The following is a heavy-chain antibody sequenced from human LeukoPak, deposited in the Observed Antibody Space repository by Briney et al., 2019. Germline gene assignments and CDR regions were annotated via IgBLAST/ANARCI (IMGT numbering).Heavy chain of an antibody. Sequence: GGSLRLSSAASGFTFSSYSMNWVRQAPGKGLEWVSSISSSSSYIYYADSVKGRFTISRDNAKNSLYLQMNSLRAEDTAVYYCARDADPEYQLPAYYGMDVWGQGTTVTVSS. V-gene: IGHV3-21*01. CDR3: ARDADPEYQLPAYYGMDV. CDR1: GFTFSSYS. J-gene: IGHJ6*02. CDR2: ISSSSSYI. D-gene: IGHD2-2*01.